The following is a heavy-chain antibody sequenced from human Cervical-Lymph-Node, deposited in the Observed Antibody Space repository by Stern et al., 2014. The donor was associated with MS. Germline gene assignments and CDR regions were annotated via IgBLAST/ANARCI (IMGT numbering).Heavy chain of an antibody. J-gene: IGHJ5*02. CDR3: ARLNYYDSGGDYHWFDP. D-gene: IGHD3-22*01. V-gene: IGHV5-51*03. CDR1: GYSFTSYW. CDR2: IYPGDSDT. Sequence: MQLVQSGAEVKKPGESLKISCKGSGYSFTSYWIGWVRQMPGKGLDLIGIIYPGDSDTRYSPSFQGQVTIAVDKSLSTAYLQWRSLKASDTAMYYCARLNYYDSGGDYHWFDPWGQGTLVTVSS.